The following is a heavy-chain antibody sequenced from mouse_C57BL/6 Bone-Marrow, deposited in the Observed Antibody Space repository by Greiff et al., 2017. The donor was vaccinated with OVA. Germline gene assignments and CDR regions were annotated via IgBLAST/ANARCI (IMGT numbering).Heavy chain of an antibody. CDR1: GYTFTDYY. CDR3: ATAYYSNYVGAMDY. D-gene: IGHD2-5*01. Sequence: VQLQQSGPELVKPGASVKISCKASGYTFTDYYINWVKQRPGQGLEWIGWIFPGSGSTYYNEKFKGKATLTVDKSSSTAYMLLSSLTSEDSAVYFCATAYYSNYVGAMDYWGQGTSVTVSS. CDR2: IFPGSGST. J-gene: IGHJ4*01. V-gene: IGHV1-75*01.